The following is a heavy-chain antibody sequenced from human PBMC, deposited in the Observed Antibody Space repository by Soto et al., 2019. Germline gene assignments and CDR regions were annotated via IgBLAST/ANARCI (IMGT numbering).Heavy chain of an antibody. CDR1: GYTFTGYY. J-gene: IGHJ6*02. Sequence: ASVKVSCKASGYTFTGYYMHWVRQAPGQGLEWMGWINPNGGGTNYAQKFQGWVTMTRDNAKNSLYLQMNSLRAEDTAVYYCARDYWSGDRYYYGMDVWGQGTTVTVSS. V-gene: IGHV1-2*04. CDR2: INPNGGGT. CDR3: ARDYWSGDRYYYGMDV. D-gene: IGHD3-3*01.